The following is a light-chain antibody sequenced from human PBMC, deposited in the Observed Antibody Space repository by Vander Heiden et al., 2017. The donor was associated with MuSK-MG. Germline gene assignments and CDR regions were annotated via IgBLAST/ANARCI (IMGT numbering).Light chain of an antibody. CDR2: DAS. V-gene: IGKV1-5*01. CDR1: QSISSW. Sequence: DIHMTQSPSTLSASVGGRVTITCRASQSISSWLAWYQQKPGKAPKLLIYDASSLESGVPSRFSGSGSGTEFTLTISSLQPDDFATYSCQQYNSYSRTVGQGTKVEIK. J-gene: IGKJ1*01. CDR3: QQYNSYSRT.